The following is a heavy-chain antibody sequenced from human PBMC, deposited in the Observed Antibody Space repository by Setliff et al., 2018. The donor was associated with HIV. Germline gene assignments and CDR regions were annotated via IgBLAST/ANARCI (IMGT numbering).Heavy chain of an antibody. V-gene: IGHV3-74*03. Sequence: GGSLRLSCAASGFTFSNSWMHWVRQAPGKGLVWVSRINTDGSSATYADSLRGRFTVSRDNAKSALYLQMNNLSVDDTAVYYCVRDSAASVWVGASVYYFDFWGQGIQVTVSS. CDR3: VRDSAASVWVGASVYYFDF. CDR1: GFTFSNSW. D-gene: IGHD1-26*01. CDR2: INTDGSSA. J-gene: IGHJ4*02.